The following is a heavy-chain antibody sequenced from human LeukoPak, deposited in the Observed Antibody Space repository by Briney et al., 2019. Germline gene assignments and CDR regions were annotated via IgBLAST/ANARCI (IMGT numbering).Heavy chain of an antibody. V-gene: IGHV3-7*01. Sequence: GGSLRLSCAASGFTFSNYWMSWVRQAPGKGLEWVANIKQDGSDKYYVNSVKGRFTISRDNAKNSLYLQMNSLRAEDRAVYYCARDPRLPVYWGQGTLVTVSS. CDR3: ARDPRLPVY. J-gene: IGHJ4*02. CDR1: GFTFSNYW. CDR2: IKQDGSDK. D-gene: IGHD2-21*02.